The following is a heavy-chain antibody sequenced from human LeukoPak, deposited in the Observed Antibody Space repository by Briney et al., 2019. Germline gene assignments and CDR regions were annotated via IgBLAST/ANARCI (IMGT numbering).Heavy chain of an antibody. CDR1: GGTFSSYT. D-gene: IGHD3-22*01. CDR3: ASASYYYDSSGYSYY. J-gene: IGHJ4*02. V-gene: IGHV1-69*02. CDR2: IIPILGIA. Sequence: SVKVSCKASGGTFSSYTISWVRQAPGQGLEWMGRIIPILGIANYAQKFQGRVTITADKSTSTAYMGLSSLRSEDTAVYYCASASYYYDSSGYSYYWGQGTLVTVSS.